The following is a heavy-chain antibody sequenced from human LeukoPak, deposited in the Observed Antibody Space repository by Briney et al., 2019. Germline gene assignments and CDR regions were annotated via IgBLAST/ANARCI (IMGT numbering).Heavy chain of an antibody. CDR1: GFTFSNYG. J-gene: IGHJ4*02. CDR3: AKDLSWYMGGFDY. D-gene: IGHD6-13*01. CDR2: ISYDGSNK. Sequence: PGGSLRLSCAASGFTFSNYGMHWVRQAPGKGLEWVALISYDGSNKYYADSVKGRFTISRDNSKNTLYLQMNSLRAEDTAVYYCAKDLSWYMGGFDYWGQGTLVTVSS. V-gene: IGHV3-30*18.